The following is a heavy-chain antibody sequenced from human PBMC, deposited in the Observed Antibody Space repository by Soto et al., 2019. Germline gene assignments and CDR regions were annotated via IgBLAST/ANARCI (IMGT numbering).Heavy chain of an antibody. D-gene: IGHD3-3*01. CDR3: AKVFGVVPPGVYYYYGMDV. CDR1: GFSFSTYG. V-gene: IGHV3-30*18. CDR2: IAYHGLNK. Sequence: QVQLVESGGGVVQPGRSLRLSCAASGFSFSTYGMHWVRQAPGKGLEWVALIAYHGLNKYYADSVKGRFTISRDNSKNTLYLQMNSLRAEDTAVYYCAKVFGVVPPGVYYYYGMDVWGQGTTVTVSS. J-gene: IGHJ6*02.